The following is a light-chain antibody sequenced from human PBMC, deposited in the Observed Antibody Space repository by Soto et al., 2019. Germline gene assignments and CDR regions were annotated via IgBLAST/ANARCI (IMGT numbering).Light chain of an antibody. V-gene: IGLV2-23*01. J-gene: IGLJ1*01. CDR3: RSSATESTYV. CDR2: KGT. CDR1: SSDVGAYNS. Sequence: SALAQPASLAGSPGQSITISCTGTSSDVGAYNSVSWYQQHPHRAPQVIIYKGTQRPSGVSNRFPGSTSGNAASLTISALQADDEADYFCRSSATESTYVFGTGTKVTVL.